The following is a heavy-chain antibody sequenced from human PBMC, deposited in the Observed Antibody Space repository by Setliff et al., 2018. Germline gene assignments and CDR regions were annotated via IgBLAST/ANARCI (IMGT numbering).Heavy chain of an antibody. J-gene: IGHJ4*02. CDR3: ARDEGSGWYVGY. Sequence: ASVKVSCKASGGTFSSYAISWVRQAPGQGLEWMGGIIPIFGTANYAQKFQGRVTITADESTSTVYMELSSLRSEDTAVYYCARDEGSGWYVGYWGQGTLVTVSS. D-gene: IGHD6-19*01. CDR1: GGTFSSYA. V-gene: IGHV1-69*13. CDR2: IIPIFGTA.